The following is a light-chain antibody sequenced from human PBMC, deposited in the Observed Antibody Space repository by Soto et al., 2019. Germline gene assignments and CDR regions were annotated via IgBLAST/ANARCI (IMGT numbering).Light chain of an antibody. CDR2: DAS. V-gene: IGKV3-11*01. CDR3: QQRSNWPPT. CDR1: QSISSY. J-gene: IGKJ1*01. Sequence: EIVLTQSPATLSLSPGERATLSCRASQSISSYLAWYQQKPGQAPRLLIYDASNRATGVSARFSASGSGTDFTLTISSLEPEDLAVYYCQQRSNWPPTFGQGTKVEIK.